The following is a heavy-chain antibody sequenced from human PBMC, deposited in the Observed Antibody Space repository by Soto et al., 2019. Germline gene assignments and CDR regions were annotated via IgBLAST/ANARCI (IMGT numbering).Heavy chain of an antibody. CDR2: ISSSSSYI. CDR3: AREEAAAGKGFDY. Sequence: PEGSLRLSCAASGFTFSSYSMNWVRQAPGKGLEWVSSISSSSSYIYYADSVKGRFTISRDNAKNSLYLQMNSLRAEDTAVYYCAREEAAAGKGFDYWGQGTLVTVSS. D-gene: IGHD6-13*01. J-gene: IGHJ4*02. V-gene: IGHV3-21*01. CDR1: GFTFSSYS.